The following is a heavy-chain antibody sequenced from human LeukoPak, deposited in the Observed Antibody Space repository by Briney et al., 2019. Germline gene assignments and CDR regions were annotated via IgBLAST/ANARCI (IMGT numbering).Heavy chain of an antibody. D-gene: IGHD2-2*02. Sequence: ASVKVSCKASSYTFTSYGISWVRQAPGQGLEWMGWINPNSGGTNYAQKFQGRVTMTRDTSISTAYMELSRLRSDDTAVYYCARDLTWAIVVVPAAIHRAFDIWGQGTMVTVSS. CDR3: ARDLTWAIVVVPAAIHRAFDI. CDR1: SYTFTSYG. CDR2: INPNSGGT. V-gene: IGHV1-2*02. J-gene: IGHJ3*02.